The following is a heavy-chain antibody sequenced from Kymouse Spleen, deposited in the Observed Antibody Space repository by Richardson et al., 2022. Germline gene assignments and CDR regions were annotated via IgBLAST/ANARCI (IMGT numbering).Heavy chain of an antibody. J-gene: IGHJ6*02. Sequence: EVQLVESGGGLVKPGGSLRLSCAASGFTFSSYSMNWVRQAPGKGLEWVSSISSSSSYIYYADSVKGRFTISRDNAKNSLYLQMNSLRAEDTAVYYCARAGTDYYGMDVWGQGTTVTVSS. CDR3: ARAGTDYYGMDV. CDR1: GFTFSSYS. D-gene: IGHD1-1*01,IGHD1-20*01,IGHD1-7*01. V-gene: IGHV3-21*03. CDR2: ISSSSSYI.